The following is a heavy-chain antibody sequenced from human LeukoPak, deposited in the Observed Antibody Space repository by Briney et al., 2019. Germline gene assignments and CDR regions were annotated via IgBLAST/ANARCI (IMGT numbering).Heavy chain of an antibody. J-gene: IGHJ6*03. D-gene: IGHD4-17*01. CDR2: INHSGST. CDR1: GGSFSGYY. V-gene: IGHV4-34*01. Sequence: SETLSLTCAVYGGSFSGYYWSWIRQPPGKGLEWIGEINHSGSTNYNPSLKSRVTISVDTSKNQFSLKLSSVTATDTAVYYCARLRDGDYPPRSRYYYYMDVWGKGTTVTISS. CDR3: ARLRDGDYPPRSRYYYYMDV.